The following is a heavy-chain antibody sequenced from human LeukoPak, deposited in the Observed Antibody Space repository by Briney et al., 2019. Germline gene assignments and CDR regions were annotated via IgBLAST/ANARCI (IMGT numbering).Heavy chain of an antibody. V-gene: IGHV3-23*01. CDR3: ARDPDSSGYYLHFDY. CDR2: ISGSGGST. D-gene: IGHD3-22*01. J-gene: IGHJ4*02. Sequence: PGGSLRLSCAASGFTFSSYGMSWVRQAPGKGREWVSAISGSGGSTYYADSVKGRFTISRDNSKNTLYLKMNSLRAEDTAVYYCARDPDSSGYYLHFDYWGQGTLVTVSS. CDR1: GFTFSSYG.